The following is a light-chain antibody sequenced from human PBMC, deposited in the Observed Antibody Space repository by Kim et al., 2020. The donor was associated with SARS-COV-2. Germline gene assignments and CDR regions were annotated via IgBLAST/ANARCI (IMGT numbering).Light chain of an antibody. J-gene: IGKJ1*01. CDR3: QQANSFPWT. CDR2: AAS. V-gene: IGKV1-12*01. Sequence: DIQMTQSPSSVSASVGDRVTITCRASQGISSWLAWYQKKPGKAPKLLIYAASSLQSGVPSRFSGSGSGTDFTLTISSLQPGDFATYYCQQANSFPWTFGQGTKVDIK. CDR1: QGISSW.